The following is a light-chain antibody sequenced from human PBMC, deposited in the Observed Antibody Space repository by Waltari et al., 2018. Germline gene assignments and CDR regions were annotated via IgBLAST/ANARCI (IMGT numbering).Light chain of an antibody. Sequence: QSALTQPASVSGSPGPSIPISCTGTSSDVGGYNYVSWYQQHPGKAPKLMIYEVSNRPSGVSNRFSGSKSGNTASLTSSGLQAEDEADYYCSSYTSSSTRVFGGGTKLTVL. J-gene: IGLJ3*02. CDR1: SSDVGGYNY. CDR2: EVS. CDR3: SSYTSSSTRV. V-gene: IGLV2-14*01.